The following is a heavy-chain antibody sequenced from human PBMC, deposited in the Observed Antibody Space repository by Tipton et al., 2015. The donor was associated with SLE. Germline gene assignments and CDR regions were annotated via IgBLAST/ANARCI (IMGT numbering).Heavy chain of an antibody. Sequence: TLSLTCAVYGGSFSGNFWNWIRQSPGKGLEWIGYIYYSGSTYYNPSLKSRVTISVDTSKNQFSLKLSSVAAADTAVYYCARVGSSHYYYYYYLDVWGKGTTVTVSS. J-gene: IGHJ6*03. CDR3: ARVGSSHYYYYYYLDV. V-gene: IGHV4-34*01. CDR1: GGSFSGNF. D-gene: IGHD6-6*01. CDR2: IYYSGST.